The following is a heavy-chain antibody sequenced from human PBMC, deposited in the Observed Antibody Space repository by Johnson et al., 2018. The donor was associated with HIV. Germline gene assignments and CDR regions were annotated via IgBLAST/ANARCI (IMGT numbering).Heavy chain of an antibody. D-gene: IGHD5-12*01. V-gene: IGHV3-30*02. J-gene: IGHJ3*02. CDR1: GFSFSAYG. CDR2: IRYDGSSN. Sequence: QVQLVESGGGLIQPGGSLRLSCAASGFSFSAYGMHWVRQAPGKGLEWVAFIRYDGSSNFYPDSVKGRFTISRDNAKNSLYLQMNSLRVEDTAVYYCARDESGYDEGFDAFDIWGQGTMVTVSS. CDR3: ARDESGYDEGFDAFDI.